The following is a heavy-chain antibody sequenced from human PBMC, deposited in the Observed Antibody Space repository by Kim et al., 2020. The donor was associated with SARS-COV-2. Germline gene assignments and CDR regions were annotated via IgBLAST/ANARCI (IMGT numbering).Heavy chain of an antibody. J-gene: IGHJ2*01. V-gene: IGHV3-53*01. CDR1: GFTVRSNY. CDR2: IYSGGST. D-gene: IGHD6-13*01. CDR3: ARDPPAGDWYFDL. Sequence: GGSLRLSCAASGFTVRSNYMSWVRQAPGTGLEWVSVIYSGGSTYYADSVKGRFTISRDNSKNTLYLQMNSLRAEDTGVYYCARDPPAGDWYFDLWGRGTLVTVSS.